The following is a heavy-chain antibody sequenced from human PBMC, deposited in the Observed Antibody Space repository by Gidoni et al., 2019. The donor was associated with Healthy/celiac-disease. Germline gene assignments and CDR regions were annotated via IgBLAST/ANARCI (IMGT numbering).Heavy chain of an antibody. CDR1: GGSISSGGYT. CDR3: ARGNDIVTGWAFDI. CDR2: IYHSGST. V-gene: IGHV4-30-2*01. Sequence: QLQLQESGSGLVKPSQTLSLTCAVSGGSISSGGYTWSWIRQPPGKGLEWIGYIYHSGSTYYNPSLKSRVTISVDRSKNHFSLKLSSVTAADTAVDYCARGNDIVTGWAFDIWGQGTMVTVPS. J-gene: IGHJ3*02. D-gene: IGHD3-9*01.